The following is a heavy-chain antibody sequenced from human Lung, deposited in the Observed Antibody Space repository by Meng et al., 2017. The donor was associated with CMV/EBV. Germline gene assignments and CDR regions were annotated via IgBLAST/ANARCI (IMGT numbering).Heavy chain of an antibody. Sequence: QWQLRESGPALVKPSGTLSLTCAVSGDSITNHNWWAWVRQPPEKGLEWIGEIPHRGSSAYNPSLKSRVSMSIDKSKNQFSLKLTSVTAADTAVYHCLRRSGGSVWGQGTLVTVSS. CDR3: LRRSGGSV. V-gene: IGHV4-4*02. CDR1: GDSITNHNW. CDR2: IPHRGSS. D-gene: IGHD3-10*01. J-gene: IGHJ1*01.